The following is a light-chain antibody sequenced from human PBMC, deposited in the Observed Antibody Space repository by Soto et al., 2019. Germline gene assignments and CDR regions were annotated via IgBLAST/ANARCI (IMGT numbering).Light chain of an antibody. CDR1: SSNIGSNY. Sequence: QSVLAQPPSASGTPGQRVTISCSGSSSNIGSNYVYWYQQLPGTAPKLLIYKNDQRPSGVPERFSGSKSGTSASLAISGLRSGDEADYYCTAWDDSLGGSWVFGGGTKLTVL. J-gene: IGLJ3*02. V-gene: IGLV1-47*01. CDR3: TAWDDSLGGSWV. CDR2: KND.